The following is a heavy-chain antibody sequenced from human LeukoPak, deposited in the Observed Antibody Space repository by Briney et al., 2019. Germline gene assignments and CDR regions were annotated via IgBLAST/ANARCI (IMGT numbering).Heavy chain of an antibody. CDR2: LSGSGITT. CDR3: ARDLSMTTVAE. CDR1: GFTFSNSA. Sequence: GGSLRLSCAASGFTFSNSAMSWVRQAPGKGLEWVSTLSGSGITTYYADSVKGRFTISRDNSKNTLYLQMNSLRAEDTAVYYCARDLSMTTVAEWGQGTLVTVSS. J-gene: IGHJ4*02. V-gene: IGHV3-23*01. D-gene: IGHD4-23*01.